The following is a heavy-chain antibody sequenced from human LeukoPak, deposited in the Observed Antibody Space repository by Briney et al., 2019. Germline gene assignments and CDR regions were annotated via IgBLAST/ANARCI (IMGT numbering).Heavy chain of an antibody. V-gene: IGHV3-23*01. J-gene: IGHJ4*02. CDR1: GFTFSSYA. D-gene: IGHD1-26*01. CDR3: AKVLSGSQDY. CDR2: IGGGGEYT. Sequence: GGSLRLSCAASGFTFSSYAMSWVRQAPGKGLEWVSTIGGGGEYTYYADSVKGRFIISRDNSKNTFYLQMNSLRAEDTAAYYCAKVLSGSQDYWGQGTLVTVFS.